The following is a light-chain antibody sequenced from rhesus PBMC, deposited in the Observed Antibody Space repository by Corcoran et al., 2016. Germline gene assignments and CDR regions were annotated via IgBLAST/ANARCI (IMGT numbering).Light chain of an antibody. V-gene: IGKV1-22*01. CDR1: QSISSW. J-gene: IGKJ4*01. Sequence: DIQMTQSPSSLSASVGDTVTITCRASQSISSWLAWYQQKTGKAPKLLIYKASSLQSGVPSRFSGSGSGTDFTLTISSLQSEDFATYYCQQYSSSPLTFGGGTKVELK. CDR2: KAS. CDR3: QQYSSSPLT.